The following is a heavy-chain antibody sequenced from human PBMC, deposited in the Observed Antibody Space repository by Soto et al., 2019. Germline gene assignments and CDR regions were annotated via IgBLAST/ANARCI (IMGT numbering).Heavy chain of an antibody. V-gene: IGHV4-30-4*01. Sequence: NLSETLSLTCTVSGGSISSGDYYWSWVRQPPGKGLEWIGYIYYSGSTYYNPSLKSRVTISVDTSKNQFSLKLSSVTAADTAVYYCARGREDDYVWGSYRSYYYYYGMDVWGQGTTVTVSS. CDR2: IYYSGST. CDR1: GGSISSGDYY. J-gene: IGHJ6*02. D-gene: IGHD3-16*02. CDR3: ARGREDDYVWGSYRSYYYYYGMDV.